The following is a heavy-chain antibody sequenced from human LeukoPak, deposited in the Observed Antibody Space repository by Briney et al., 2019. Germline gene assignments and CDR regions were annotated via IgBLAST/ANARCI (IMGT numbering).Heavy chain of an antibody. V-gene: IGHV3-21*01. D-gene: IGHD6-13*01. CDR1: GFTFSSYS. CDR3: ARDNPIAAAGSPI. Sequence: GGSPRLSCAASGFTFSSYSMNWVRQAPGKGLEWVSSISSSSSYIYYADSVKGRFTISRDNAKNSLYLQMNSLRAEDTAVYYCARDNPIAAAGSPIWGQGTMVTVSS. CDR2: ISSSSSYI. J-gene: IGHJ3*02.